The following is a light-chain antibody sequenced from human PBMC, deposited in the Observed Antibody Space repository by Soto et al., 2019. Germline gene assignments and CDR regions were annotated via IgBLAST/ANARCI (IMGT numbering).Light chain of an antibody. J-gene: IGKJ1*01. Sequence: DNQMNQFPSTMSAFVGDRVAITCRASQSIDKWLAWYQQKPGKAPNLLIYEASRLEGGVPSRFSGSRSGTEFTLTISSLQPDDFATYYCQQYKIYPTFGQGTKVETK. V-gene: IGKV1-5*03. CDR3: QQYKIYPT. CDR1: QSIDKW. CDR2: EAS.